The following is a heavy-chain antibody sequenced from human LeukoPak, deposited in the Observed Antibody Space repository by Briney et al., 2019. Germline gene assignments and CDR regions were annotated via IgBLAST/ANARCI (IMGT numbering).Heavy chain of an antibody. J-gene: IGHJ4*02. Sequence: ASVKVSCKASGYTFTSYGISWARQAPGQGLEWMGWISAYNGNTNYAQKLQGRVTMTTDTSTSTAYMELRSLRSDDTAVYYCARDKVCDYVWGSYRFPFGYWGQGTLVTVSS. CDR3: ARDKVCDYVWGSYRFPFGY. CDR2: ISAYNGNT. V-gene: IGHV1-18*01. CDR1: GYTFTSYG. D-gene: IGHD3-16*02.